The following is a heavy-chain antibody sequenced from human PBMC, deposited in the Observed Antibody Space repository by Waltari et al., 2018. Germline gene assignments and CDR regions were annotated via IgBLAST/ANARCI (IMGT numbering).Heavy chain of an antibody. CDR3: ARREVFTSCPYFDY. Sequence: QVQLVQSGAEVKKPGASVKVSCKASGYTFTGYYMHWVRQAPGQGLEWMGWINPNSGGTNDAQKFQGRVTMTRDTSISTAYMELSRLGSDDTAVYYCARREVFTSCPYFDYWGQGTLVTVSS. D-gene: IGHD2-2*01. V-gene: IGHV1-2*02. CDR2: INPNSGGT. J-gene: IGHJ4*02. CDR1: GYTFTGYY.